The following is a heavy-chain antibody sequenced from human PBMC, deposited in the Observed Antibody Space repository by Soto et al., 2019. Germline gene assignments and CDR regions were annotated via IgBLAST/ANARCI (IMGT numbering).Heavy chain of an antibody. V-gene: IGHV3-23*01. CDR3: AKEDGFWSGYSSYFDY. D-gene: IGHD3-3*01. Sequence: PGGSLSLSCAASGFTFSSYSMSWVRQAPGKGLEWVSAISGSGGSTYYADSVKGRFTISRDNSKNTLYLQMNSLRAEDTAVYYCAKEDGFWSGYSSYFDYWGQGTLVTVSS. J-gene: IGHJ4*02. CDR1: GFTFSSYS. CDR2: ISGSGGST.